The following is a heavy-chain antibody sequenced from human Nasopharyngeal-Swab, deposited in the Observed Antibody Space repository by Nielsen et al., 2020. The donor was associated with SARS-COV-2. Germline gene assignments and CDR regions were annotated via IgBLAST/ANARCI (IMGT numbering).Heavy chain of an antibody. J-gene: IGHJ4*02. Sequence: GGSLRLSCAASGFTFSSYGMHWVRQAPGKGLEWVAVIWYDGSNKYYADSVKGRFTISRDNSKNTLYLQMNSLRAEDTAVYYCARAHPSAAAVDYWGQGTLVTVSS. CDR1: GFTFSSYG. CDR3: ARAHPSAAAVDY. D-gene: IGHD6-13*01. V-gene: IGHV3-33*01. CDR2: IWYDGSNK.